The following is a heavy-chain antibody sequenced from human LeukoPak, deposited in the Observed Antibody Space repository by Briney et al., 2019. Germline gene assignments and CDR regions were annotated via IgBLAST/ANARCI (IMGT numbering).Heavy chain of an antibody. CDR2: INQGGNDR. CDR1: ESTFSSNG. V-gene: IGHV3-7*01. J-gene: IGHJ4*02. Sequence: GGSLRPSCQPSESTFSSNGMGGARRAPGKGLEWVANINQGGNDRNYVDSVKGRFTISRDNAQNSLYLQMDSLRVEDTAMYYCARDGYWCRDYWGQGTLVTVSS. CDR3: ARDGYWCRDY. D-gene: IGHD2-8*02.